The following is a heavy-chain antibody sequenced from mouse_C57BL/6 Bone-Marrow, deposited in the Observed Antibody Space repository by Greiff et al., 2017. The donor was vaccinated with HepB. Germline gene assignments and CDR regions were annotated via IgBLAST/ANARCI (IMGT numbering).Heavy chain of an antibody. Sequence: EVKLQESGPGLVKPSQSLSLTCSVTGYSITSGYYWNWIRQFPGNKLEWMGYISYDGSNNYNPSLKNRISITRDTSKNQFFLKLNSVTTEDTATYYCARDPPSDYWGQGTSVTVSS. CDR3: ARDPPSDY. J-gene: IGHJ4*01. CDR2: ISYDGSN. CDR1: GYSITSGYY. V-gene: IGHV3-6*01.